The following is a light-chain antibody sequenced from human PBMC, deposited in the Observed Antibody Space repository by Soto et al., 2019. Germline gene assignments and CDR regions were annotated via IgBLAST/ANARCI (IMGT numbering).Light chain of an antibody. V-gene: IGKV3-20*01. CDR1: QSVSNSF. J-gene: IGKJ1*01. Sequence: EIVLTQSPGTLSLSPGERATLSCRASQSVSNSFLAWYQQKPGQAPRLLIFGASSRATGIPDRFRGSGSGTDFTLTISSLQPEDFATYYCQQSYSTPRTFGQGTKVEIK. CDR2: GAS. CDR3: QQSYSTPRT.